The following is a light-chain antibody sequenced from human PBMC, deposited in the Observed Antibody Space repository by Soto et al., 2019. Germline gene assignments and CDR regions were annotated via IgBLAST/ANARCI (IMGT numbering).Light chain of an antibody. CDR1: QDISNL. V-gene: IGKV1-33*01. Sequence: DIQMTQSPSSLSASVGDRVAITCRASQDISNLLNWYQQTPGKAPKLLTYDASDLETGVPSRFSGSGSGTDFTFTISNLQPEDIATYYCQQYDSLPFTFGPGTKVEIK. CDR3: QQYDSLPFT. J-gene: IGKJ3*01. CDR2: DAS.